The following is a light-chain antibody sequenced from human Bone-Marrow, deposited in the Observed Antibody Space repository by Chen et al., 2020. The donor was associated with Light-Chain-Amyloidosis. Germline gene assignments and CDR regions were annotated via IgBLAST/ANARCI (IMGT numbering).Light chain of an antibody. J-gene: IGLJ3*02. Sequence: SYVLTQPSSVSVAPGQTATIACGGNNIGSTSVHWYQQTPGPAPLLVVYDDSDRPSGIPGRLSGSNSGTTAILTISRVEAGDEADYYCQVWDRNSDRPVFGGGTKLTVL. CDR1: NIGSTS. V-gene: IGLV3-21*02. CDR3: QVWDRNSDRPV. CDR2: DDS.